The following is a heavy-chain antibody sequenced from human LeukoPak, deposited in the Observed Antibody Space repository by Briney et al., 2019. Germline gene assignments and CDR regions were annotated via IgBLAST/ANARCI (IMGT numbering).Heavy chain of an antibody. D-gene: IGHD3-9*01. CDR2: INPSGGST. V-gene: IGHV1-46*01. CDR1: GYTFTSYY. J-gene: IGHJ6*03. CDR3: ARAPVLRYFEYYYMDV. Sequence: ASVKVSCKASGYTFTSYYMHWVRQAPGQGLEWMGIINPSGGSTSYAQKFQGRVTMTRDMSTSTVYMELSSLRSEDTAVYYCARAPVLRYFEYYYMDVWGKGTTVTVSS.